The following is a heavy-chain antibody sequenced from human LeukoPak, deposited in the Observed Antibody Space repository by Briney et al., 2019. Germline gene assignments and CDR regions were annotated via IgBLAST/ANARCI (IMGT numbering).Heavy chain of an antibody. CDR1: GFTLSSYW. V-gene: IGHV3-74*01. J-gene: IGHJ4*02. CDR3: ARGLTLLGYCSSTSCLMNY. Sequence: PGGSLRLSCAVSGFTLSSYWMHWVRQAPGKGLVWVSLIDSDGSTTDYADSVKGRFIISRDNANNTLYLQMNSLRAEDAGVYYCARGLTLLGYCSSTSCLMNYWGQGTLVTVSS. D-gene: IGHD2-2*01. CDR2: IDSDGSTT.